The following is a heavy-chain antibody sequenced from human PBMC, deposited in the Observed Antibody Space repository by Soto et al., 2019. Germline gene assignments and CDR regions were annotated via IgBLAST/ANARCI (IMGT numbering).Heavy chain of an antibody. CDR3: ARVSGMITFGGVIVSPIFDY. CDR1: GYTFTSYG. J-gene: IGHJ4*02. CDR2: ISAYNGNT. Sequence: QVQLVQSGAEVKKPGASVKVSCKASGYTFTSYGISWVRQAPGQGLEWMGWISAYNGNTNYAQKLQGRVTMTTDTSTSTAYMELRSLRSDDMAVYYCARVSGMITFGGVIVSPIFDYWGQGTLVTVSS. V-gene: IGHV1-18*03. D-gene: IGHD3-16*02.